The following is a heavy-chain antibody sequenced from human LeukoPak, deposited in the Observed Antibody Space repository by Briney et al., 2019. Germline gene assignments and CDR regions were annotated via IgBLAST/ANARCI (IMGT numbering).Heavy chain of an antibody. J-gene: IGHJ4*02. Sequence: GGSLRLSCRASGFIFSDYYLSWIRQTPGKGLEWLSYINSSGSITDYADSVKGRFTISRDNAKNSVYLQMTSLRTEDTAVYYCARATRGGVGASSYWGQGTLVTVST. CDR2: INSSGSIT. CDR1: GFIFSDYY. D-gene: IGHD1-26*01. CDR3: ARATRGGVGASSY. V-gene: IGHV3-11*01.